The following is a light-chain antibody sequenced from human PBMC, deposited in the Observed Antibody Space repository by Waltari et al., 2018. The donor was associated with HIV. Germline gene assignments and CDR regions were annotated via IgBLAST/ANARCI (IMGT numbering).Light chain of an antibody. J-gene: IGKJ1*01. Sequence: DIQMTQSPSSLSASIGDRVTIICRASQGIRNELGWYQQKPGKAPKRLIYSASTLESGVPSRFRGSGSGTEFTLTISSLQPEDFATYYCLQHNSYPWTFGQGTKVEIK. CDR2: SAS. CDR3: LQHNSYPWT. V-gene: IGKV1-17*01. CDR1: QGIRNE.